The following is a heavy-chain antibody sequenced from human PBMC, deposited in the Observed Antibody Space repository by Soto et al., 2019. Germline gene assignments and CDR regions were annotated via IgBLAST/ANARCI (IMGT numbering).Heavy chain of an antibody. CDR3: VRDGYPAWVYGVDV. V-gene: IGHV3-74*01. CDR2: MNSDGSRA. J-gene: IGHJ6*02. D-gene: IGHD5-18*01. CDR1: GFTFSTYW. Sequence: PGGSLRLSCTASGFTFSTYWMHGVRQAPGKGLVWVSRMNSDGSRADYADSVKGRFTISRDNARNTLYLQMNSLRAEDTAVYYCVRDGYPAWVYGVDVWGQGTTVTVSS.